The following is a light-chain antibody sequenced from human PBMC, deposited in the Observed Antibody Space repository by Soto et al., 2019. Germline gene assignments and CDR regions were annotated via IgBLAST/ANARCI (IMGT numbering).Light chain of an antibody. CDR2: GVS. CDR1: SSDVGVYIY. J-gene: IGLJ2*01. CDR3: SLNAGRHVV. V-gene: IGLV2-8*01. Sequence: QSALTQPPSASGSPGQSVSISCTGTSSDVGVYIYVSWYQQHPGKAPKLMIYGVSKRPSGVPDRFSGSKSGNTASLTVSGLQAEDEADYYCSLNAGRHVVFGGGTQLTVL.